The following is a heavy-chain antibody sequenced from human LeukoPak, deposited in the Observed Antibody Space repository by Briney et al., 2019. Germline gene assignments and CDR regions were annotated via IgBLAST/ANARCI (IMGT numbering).Heavy chain of an antibody. CDR2: ISYDGSNK. J-gene: IGHJ3*02. Sequence: GGSLRLSCAASGFTFSSYAMHWVRQAPGKGLEWVAVISYDGSNKYYADSVKGRFTISRDNSKNTLYLQMNSLRAEDTAVYYCARDDDSSGYSVFDIWGQGTMVTVSS. V-gene: IGHV3-30-3*01. CDR1: GFTFSSYA. D-gene: IGHD3-22*01. CDR3: ARDDDSSGYSVFDI.